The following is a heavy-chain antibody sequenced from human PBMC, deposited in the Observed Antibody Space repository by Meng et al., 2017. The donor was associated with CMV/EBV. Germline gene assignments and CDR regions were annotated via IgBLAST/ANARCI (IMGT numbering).Heavy chain of an antibody. CDR3: ARVTIDTAMVHYYYYGMDV. D-gene: IGHD5-18*01. V-gene: IGHV1-69*05. CDR2: IIPIFGTA. Sequence: SVKVSCKASGGTFSSYAISWVRQAPGQGLEWMGGIIPIFGTANYEQKFQGRVTITTDESTSTAYMELSSLRSEDTAVYYCARVTIDTAMVHYYYYGMDVWGQGTTVTVSS. J-gene: IGHJ6*02. CDR1: GGTFSSYA.